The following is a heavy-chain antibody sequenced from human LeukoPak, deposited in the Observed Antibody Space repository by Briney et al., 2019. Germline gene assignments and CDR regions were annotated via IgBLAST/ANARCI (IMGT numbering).Heavy chain of an antibody. CDR3: ARESLEGTSHYYLYAMDV. CDR2: ISYDGLNK. Sequence: GRSLRLSCAASGFTFSTYAMNWVRQAPGKGLEWVAVISYDGLNKYYADSVKGRFAISRDNSKNTLYLQVNSLRAEDTAVYYCARESLEGTSHYYLYAMDVWGQGTTVTVSS. J-gene: IGHJ6*02. D-gene: IGHD1/OR15-1a*01. V-gene: IGHV3-30*09. CDR1: GFTFSTYA.